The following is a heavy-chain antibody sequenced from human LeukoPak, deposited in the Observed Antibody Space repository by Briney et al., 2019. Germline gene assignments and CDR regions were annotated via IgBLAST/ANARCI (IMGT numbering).Heavy chain of an antibody. CDR3: ARDGVDWNDGLILGMDV. CDR2: IYYSGST. D-gene: IGHD1-1*01. V-gene: IGHV4-39*07. Sequence: SETLSLTCTVSGGSISSSSYYWGWIRQPPGTGLEWIGSIYYSGSTYYNPSLKSRVTISVDTSKNQFSLKLSSVTAADTAVYYCARDGVDWNDGLILGMDVWGQGTTVTVSS. CDR1: GGSISSSSYY. J-gene: IGHJ6*02.